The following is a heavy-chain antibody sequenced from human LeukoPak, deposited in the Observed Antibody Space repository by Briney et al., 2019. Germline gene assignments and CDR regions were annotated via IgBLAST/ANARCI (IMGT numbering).Heavy chain of an antibody. V-gene: IGHV3-49*04. CDR3: TKDDSYGIDY. J-gene: IGHJ4*02. CDR1: GFTFDSYA. CDR2: IRSKAYGGTT. Sequence: GRSLRLSCAASGFTFDSYALHWVRQAPGKGLEWVGFIRSKAYGGTTEYAASVKGRFTISRDDSKSIAYLQMNSLKTEDTAVYYCTKDDSYGIDYWGQGTLVTVSS. D-gene: IGHD5-18*01.